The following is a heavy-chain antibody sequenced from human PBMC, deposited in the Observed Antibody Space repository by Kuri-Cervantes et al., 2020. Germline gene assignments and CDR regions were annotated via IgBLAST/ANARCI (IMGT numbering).Heavy chain of an antibody. CDR1: GFTFSSYA. D-gene: IGHD3-3*01. CDR3: ARAGEIPVITIFGVGTGAFDI. Sequence: GGSLRLSCAASGFTFSSYAMHWVRQAPGKGLEWVAVISYDGSNKYYADSVKGRFTISRDNSKNTLYLQMNSLRAEDMAVYYCARAGEIPVITIFGVGTGAFDIWGQGTMVTVSS. V-gene: IGHV3-30*01. J-gene: IGHJ3*02. CDR2: ISYDGSNK.